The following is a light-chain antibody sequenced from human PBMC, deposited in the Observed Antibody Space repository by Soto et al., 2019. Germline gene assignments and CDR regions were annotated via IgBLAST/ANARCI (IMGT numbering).Light chain of an antibody. CDR1: QTVSTNY. Sequence: EIVLTQSPGTLSLSPGERATLSFRASQTVSTNYLAWHQQKPGQAPSLLIFDASTRATGIPDRFTGSGSGTDFTLTISRLEPEDFAVYYCQLYGASPKTFGQGTKV. CDR2: DAS. J-gene: IGKJ1*01. V-gene: IGKV3-20*01. CDR3: QLYGASPKT.